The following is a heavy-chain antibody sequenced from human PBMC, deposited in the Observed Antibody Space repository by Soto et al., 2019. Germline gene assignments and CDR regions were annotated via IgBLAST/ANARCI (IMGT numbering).Heavy chain of an antibody. D-gene: IGHD3-10*01. CDR3: AEGVRGVPNWFDP. V-gene: IGHV4-31*03. Sequence: QVQLQESGPGLVRPSQTLSLSCTVSGGSISNSANHWSWIRQHPGEGLEWIGYIYYSGGTYYSPSLKGRVTMSIDASKNQFSLKLSSVTAADTAMYYCAEGVRGVPNWFDPWGQGTLVTVSS. CDR1: GGSISNSANH. CDR2: IYYSGGT. J-gene: IGHJ5*02.